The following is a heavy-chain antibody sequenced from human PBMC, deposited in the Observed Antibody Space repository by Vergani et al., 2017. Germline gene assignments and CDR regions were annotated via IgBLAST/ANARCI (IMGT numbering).Heavy chain of an antibody. CDR3: ARVLRRYFDY. J-gene: IGHJ4*02. CDR1: GFTFDDYA. V-gene: IGHV3-9*01. D-gene: IGHD3-3*01. Sequence: EVQLVESGGGLVQPGRSLRLSCAASGFTFDDYAMHWVRQAPGKGLEWVSGISWNSGSIGYADSVKGRFTISRDNAKDSLYLQMNSLRAEDTAVYYCARVLRRYFDYWGQGTLVTVSS. CDR2: ISWNSGSI.